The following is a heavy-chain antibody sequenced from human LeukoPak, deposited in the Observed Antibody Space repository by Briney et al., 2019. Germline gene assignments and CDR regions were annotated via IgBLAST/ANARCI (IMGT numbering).Heavy chain of an antibody. CDR1: VFTFSDYY. D-gene: IGHD2-2*01. V-gene: IGHV3-11*01. J-gene: IGHJ6*02. CDR2: ISSSGTNI. CDR3: ARRPAAASYYDYGLDV. Sequence: GGSLRLSCAASVFTFSDYYMSWIRQAPGKGLEGVSYISSSGTNIYYADSVEGRFTISRDDTNNSLSLQMNSLRAEDTAVYYCARRPAAASYYDYGLDVWGQGTTVTVSS.